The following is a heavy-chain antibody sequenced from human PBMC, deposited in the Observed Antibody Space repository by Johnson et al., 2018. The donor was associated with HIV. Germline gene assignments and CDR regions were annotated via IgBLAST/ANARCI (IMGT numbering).Heavy chain of an antibody. CDR3: AKRVHSYGYAGAFDI. CDR2: IKQDGSEK. CDR1: GFTFSSYW. V-gene: IGHV3-7*02. D-gene: IGHD5-18*01. Sequence: VQLVESGGGLVQPGGSLRLSCAASGFTFSSYWMSWVRQAPGKGLEWVANIKQDGSEKYYVDSVKGRFTISRDNAQNTLYLQMNSLRAGDTAVYYCAKRVHSYGYAGAFDIWGQGTMVTVSS. J-gene: IGHJ3*02.